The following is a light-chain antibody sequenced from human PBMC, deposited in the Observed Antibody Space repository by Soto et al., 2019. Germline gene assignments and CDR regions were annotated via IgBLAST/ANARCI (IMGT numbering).Light chain of an antibody. Sequence: QSVLTQPASVSGSPGQSITISCTGTSSDVGGYNFVSWYQQHPGKAPKPMIYDVSNRPSGVSNRFSASKSGNTASLTISGLQAEDEADYYCSSYTSSTSYVFGTGTKVTVL. CDR1: SSDVGGYNF. V-gene: IGLV2-14*03. J-gene: IGLJ1*01. CDR2: DVS. CDR3: SSYTSSTSYV.